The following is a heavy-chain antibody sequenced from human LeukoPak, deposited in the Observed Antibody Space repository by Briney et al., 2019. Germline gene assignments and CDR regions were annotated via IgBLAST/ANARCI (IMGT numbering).Heavy chain of an antibody. CDR2: SRNKANSFST. CDR1: GFTFSDHY. J-gene: IGHJ5*01. CDR3: AKISMGATETSDS. D-gene: IGHD1-26*01. V-gene: IGHV3-72*01. Sequence: PEGSLRLSCAASGFTFSDHYMDWVRQAPGKGLEWVGRSRNKANSFSTEYAASVKGRFTISRDDSKNSLYLQMNSLKTEDTAVYYCAKISMGATETSDSWGQGTLVTVSS.